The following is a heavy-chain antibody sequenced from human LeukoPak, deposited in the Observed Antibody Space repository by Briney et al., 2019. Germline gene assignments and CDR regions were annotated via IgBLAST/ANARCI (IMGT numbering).Heavy chain of an antibody. D-gene: IGHD1-26*01. V-gene: IGHV1-46*01. CDR2: INPSGGST. Sequence: ASVKVSCKASGYTFSGYYMFWVRQAPGQGLEWMGIINPSGGSTSYAQKFQGRLTMTRDMSTSTVYMELSSLRFEDTAVYYCAKGHSGSYQYFDYWGQGTLVTVSS. J-gene: IGHJ4*02. CDR3: AKGHSGSYQYFDY. CDR1: GYTFSGYY.